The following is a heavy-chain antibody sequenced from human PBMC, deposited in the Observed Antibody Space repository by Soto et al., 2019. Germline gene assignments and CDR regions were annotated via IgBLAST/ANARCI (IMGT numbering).Heavy chain of an antibody. D-gene: IGHD3-22*01. CDR3: ATGLADYRYYYDSSGYYNLDY. J-gene: IGHJ4*02. V-gene: IGHV1-24*01. CDR2: FDPEDGET. CDR1: GYTLTELS. Sequence: ASVKVSCKVSGYTLTELSMHWVRQAPGKGLEWMGGFDPEDGETIYAQKFQGRVTMTEHTSTDTAYMELSSLRSEDTAVYYCATGLADYRYYYDSSGYYNLDYWGQGTLVTVSS.